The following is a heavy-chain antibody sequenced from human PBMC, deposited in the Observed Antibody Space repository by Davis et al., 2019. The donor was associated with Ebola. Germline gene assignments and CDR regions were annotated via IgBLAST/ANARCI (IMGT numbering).Heavy chain of an antibody. J-gene: IGHJ6*04. CDR3: ARDPHYYYGMDV. CDR1: GYTFTSYG. CDR2: ISAYNGNT. Sequence: AASVKVSCKASGYTFTSYGISWVRQAPGQGLEWMGWISAYNGNTNYAQKFQGRVTMTRDTSISTAYMELRSLRSDDTAVYYCARDPHYYYGMDVWGKGTTVTVSS. V-gene: IGHV1-18*01.